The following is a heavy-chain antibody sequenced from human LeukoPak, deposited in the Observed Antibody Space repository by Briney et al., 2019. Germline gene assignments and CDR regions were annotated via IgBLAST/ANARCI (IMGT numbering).Heavy chain of an antibody. CDR3: ARGVFSGSYFLN. CDR2: INPNSGGT. CDR1: GYTFTRYY. J-gene: IGHJ4*02. V-gene: IGHV1-2*02. Sequence: ASVKVSCKASGYTFTRYYMHWVRQAPGQGLEWMGWINPNSGGTNYAQKFQGRVTMTRDTSISTAYMELSRLRSDDTAVYYCARGVFSGSYFLNWGQGTLVTVSS. D-gene: IGHD1-26*01.